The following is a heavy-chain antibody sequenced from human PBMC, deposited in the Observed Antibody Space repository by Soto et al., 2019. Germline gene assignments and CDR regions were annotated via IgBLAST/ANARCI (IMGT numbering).Heavy chain of an antibody. V-gene: IGHV1-24*01. J-gene: IGHJ1*01. Sequence: QVQLVQSGAEVKKPGASVKVSCKVSGYTLTELSMHWVRQAPGKGLEWMGGFDPEDGETIYAQKFQGRVTMTEDTSRDTAYMELSSLRSEDTAGYYCATDGGRYFGPPAEYFQRWGQGALVTVSS. CDR2: FDPEDGET. D-gene: IGHD1-26*01. CDR1: GYTLTELS. CDR3: ATDGGRYFGPPAEYFQR.